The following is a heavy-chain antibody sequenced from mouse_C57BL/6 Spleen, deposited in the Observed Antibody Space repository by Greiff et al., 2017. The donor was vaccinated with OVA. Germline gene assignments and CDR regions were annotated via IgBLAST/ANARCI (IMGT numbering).Heavy chain of an antibody. V-gene: IGHV5-6*01. CDR1: GFTFSSYG. CDR2: ISSGGSYT. CDR3: ARQIYYYGSSYEYFDV. D-gene: IGHD1-1*01. J-gene: IGHJ1*03. Sequence: VQLQQSGGDLVKPGGSLKLSCAASGFTFSSYGMSWVRQTPDKRLEWVATISSGGSYTYYPDSVKGRFTISRDNAKNTLYLQMSSLKSEDTAMYYCARQIYYYGSSYEYFDVWGTGTTVTVSS.